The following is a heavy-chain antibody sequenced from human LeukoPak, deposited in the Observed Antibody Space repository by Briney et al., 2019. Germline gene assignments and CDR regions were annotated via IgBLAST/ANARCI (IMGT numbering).Heavy chain of an antibody. CDR2: MNPNSGNT. V-gene: IGHV1-8*01. Sequence: ASVKVSCKASGYTFTSYYMHWVRQAPGQGLEWMGWMNPNSGNTGYAQKFQGRVTITRNTSISTAYMELSSLRSEDTAVYYCARFFPRRYSSGMDVWGKGTTDTVSS. CDR3: ARFFPRRYSSGMDV. CDR1: GYTFTSYY. D-gene: IGHD6-19*01. J-gene: IGHJ6*04.